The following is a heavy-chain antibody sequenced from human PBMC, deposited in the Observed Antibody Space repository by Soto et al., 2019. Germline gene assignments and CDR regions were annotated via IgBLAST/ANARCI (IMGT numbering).Heavy chain of an antibody. J-gene: IGHJ4*01. CDR2: INPSSGTT. V-gene: IGHV1-46*01. D-gene: IGHD2-8*01. CDR1: GYKFTSYY. Sequence: ASVKVSCKASGYKFTSYYIHWVRQAPGQGLEWMGVINPSSGTTTYAQKFEARVTMARDTSTSTVDMELSSLRSEDTAVYFCAIVRHLMDYCRHLTLFTASS. CDR3: AIVRHLMDY.